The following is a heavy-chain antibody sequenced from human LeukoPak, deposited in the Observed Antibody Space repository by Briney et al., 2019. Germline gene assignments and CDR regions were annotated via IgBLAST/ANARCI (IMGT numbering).Heavy chain of an antibody. CDR1: GGTFSNYA. Sequence: SVKVSCKASGGTFSNYAINWVRQAPGQGLEWMGGIIPIFGTANYAQKFQGRVTITADKSTSTAYMELSSLRSEDTAVYYCARAPRPYYYDSSGYYYEHFQHWGQGTLVTVSS. CDR2: IIPIFGTA. V-gene: IGHV1-69*06. D-gene: IGHD3-22*01. J-gene: IGHJ1*01. CDR3: ARAPRPYYYDSSGYYYEHFQH.